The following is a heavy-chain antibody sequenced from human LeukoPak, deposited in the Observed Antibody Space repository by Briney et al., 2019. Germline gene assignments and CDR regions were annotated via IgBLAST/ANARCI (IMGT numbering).Heavy chain of an antibody. Sequence: PGGSLRLSCAASGFTLDDYAMHWVRQAPGKGLEWVSGISWNSGSIGYADSVKGRFTISRDNAKNSLYLQMNSLRAEDTALYYCAKEASGFYYFDYWGQGTLVTVSS. CDR3: AKEASGFYYFDY. D-gene: IGHD3-3*01. J-gene: IGHJ4*02. CDR1: GFTLDDYA. CDR2: ISWNSGSI. V-gene: IGHV3-9*01.